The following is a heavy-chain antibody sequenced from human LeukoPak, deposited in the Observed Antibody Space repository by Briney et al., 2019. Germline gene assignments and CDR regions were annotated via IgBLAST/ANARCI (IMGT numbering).Heavy chain of an antibody. Sequence: GASVRVSCKASGGTFSSYAISWVRQAPGQGLEWMGRIIPILGIANYAQKFQGRVTITADKSTSTAYMELSSLRSEDTAVYYCAREVLVPAAMGVPLYYYYGMDVWGQGTTVTVSS. CDR1: GGTFSSYA. CDR2: IIPILGIA. D-gene: IGHD2-2*01. J-gene: IGHJ6*02. V-gene: IGHV1-69*10. CDR3: AREVLVPAAMGVPLYYYYGMDV.